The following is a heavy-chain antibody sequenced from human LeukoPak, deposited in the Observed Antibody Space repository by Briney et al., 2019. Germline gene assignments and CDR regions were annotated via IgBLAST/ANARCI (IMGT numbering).Heavy chain of an antibody. CDR1: GGSISSYY. V-gene: IGHV4-59*01. CDR3: ARSYYYGSGSYPRFDFDY. D-gene: IGHD3-10*01. J-gene: IGHJ4*02. CDR2: IYYSGST. Sequence: SETLSLTCTVSGGSISSYYWSWIRQPPGKGLEWIGYIYYSGSTNHNPSLKSRVTISVDTSKNQFSLKLSSVTAADTAVYYCARSYYYGSGSYPRFDFDYWGQGTLVTVSS.